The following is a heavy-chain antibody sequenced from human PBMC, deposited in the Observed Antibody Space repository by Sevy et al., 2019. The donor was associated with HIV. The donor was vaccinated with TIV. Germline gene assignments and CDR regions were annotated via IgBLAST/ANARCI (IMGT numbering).Heavy chain of an antibody. V-gene: IGHV3-23*01. Sequence: GGSLRLSCAASGFTFSSYAMSWVRQAPGKGLEWVSAISGSGGSTYYAASVKGRFTISRDNSKNTVYLQMNSLRAEDTAVYYCAKDAFYGDYVNYYYYYMDVWGKGTTVTVSS. CDR1: GFTFSSYA. CDR2: ISGSGGST. D-gene: IGHD4-17*01. J-gene: IGHJ6*03. CDR3: AKDAFYGDYVNYYYYYMDV.